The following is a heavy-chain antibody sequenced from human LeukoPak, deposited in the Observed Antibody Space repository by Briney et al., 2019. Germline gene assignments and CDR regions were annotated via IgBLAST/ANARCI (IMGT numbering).Heavy chain of an antibody. Sequence: SCKASGGTFSIYGMHLVRQAPGKGLEWVAPISHDGSNEYYADSVRGRFTISRDNSKFTLYMQMNSLRAEDTAVYYCARVRAGYCTSTSCYTGMDVWGQGTTVTVSS. CDR1: GGTFSIYG. CDR3: ARVRAGYCTSTSCYTGMDV. CDR2: ISHDGSNE. V-gene: IGHV3-30*19. J-gene: IGHJ6*02. D-gene: IGHD2-2*01.